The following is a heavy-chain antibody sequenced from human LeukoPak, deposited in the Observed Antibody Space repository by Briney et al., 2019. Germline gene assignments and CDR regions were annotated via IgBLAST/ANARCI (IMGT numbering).Heavy chain of an antibody. D-gene: IGHD6-13*01. CDR1: GLTFSSYA. J-gene: IGHJ4*02. V-gene: IGHV3-23*01. Sequence: QSGGSLRLSCAAPGLTFSSYAMSWVRQAPGKGLEWVSVISGSGGSTYYADSVKGRFTISRDNSKNTLYLQMNSLRVEDTAVYYCAKVPLIAAPKHFDYWGQGTLVTVSS. CDR3: AKVPLIAAPKHFDY. CDR2: ISGSGGST.